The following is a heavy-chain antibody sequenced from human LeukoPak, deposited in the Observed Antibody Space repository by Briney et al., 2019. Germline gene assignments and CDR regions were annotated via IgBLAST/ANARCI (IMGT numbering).Heavy chain of an antibody. V-gene: IGHV3-30-3*01. J-gene: IGHJ4*02. CDR2: ISYDGSNK. CDR3: ARGSSGWSGGGYFDY. CDR1: GFTFSSYA. Sequence: GGSLRLSCAASGFTFSSYAMHWVRQAPGKGLEWVAVISYDGSNKYYADSVKGRFTISRDNSKNTLYLQMNSLRAEDTAVYYCARGSSGWSGGGYFDYWGQGTLVTVSS. D-gene: IGHD6-19*01.